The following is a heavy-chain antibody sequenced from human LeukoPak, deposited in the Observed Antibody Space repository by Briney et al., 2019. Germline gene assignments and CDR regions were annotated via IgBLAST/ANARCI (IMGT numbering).Heavy chain of an antibody. CDR1: GFTSSSYW. V-gene: IGHV3-7*01. Sequence: PGGSLRLSCAASGFTSSSYWMTWVRQAPGKGLEWVANIKQDGSDKFYVNSVKGRFTISTDSAKNSLYLQMNSLRAEDTAVYYCARGCIAAREKYYYYYYVDVWGKGTTVTVSS. D-gene: IGHD6-6*01. CDR3: ARGCIAAREKYYYYYYVDV. J-gene: IGHJ6*03. CDR2: IKQDGSDK.